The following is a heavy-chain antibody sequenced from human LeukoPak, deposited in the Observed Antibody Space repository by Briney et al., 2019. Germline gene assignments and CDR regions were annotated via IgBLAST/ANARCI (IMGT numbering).Heavy chain of an antibody. V-gene: IGHV3-7*01. CDR2: VKQDGNEK. J-gene: IGHJ4*02. CDR1: GFTFSSYW. D-gene: IGHD3-3*02. CDR3: ARDGAFRIYDY. Sequence: GGSLRLSCAASGFTFSSYWMTWVRQAPGKGLEWVASVKQDGNEKYYVDSVKGRFTNSRDNARNSLYLQMSSLRADDTAVYYCARDGAFRIYDYWGQGTLVTVSS.